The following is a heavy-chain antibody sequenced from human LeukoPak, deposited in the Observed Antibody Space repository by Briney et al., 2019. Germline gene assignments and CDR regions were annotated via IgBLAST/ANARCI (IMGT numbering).Heavy chain of an antibody. Sequence: GGSLRLSCAASGFTFRSYGMSWVRQAPGEGLEWVAFIKYDGTNKYYADSVKGRFTISRDNSKNTLHLQMNSLRTDDTAFYYCAKCDDYYALPFDPWGQGTLVIVSS. CDR1: GFTFRSYG. CDR2: IKYDGTNK. J-gene: IGHJ5*02. V-gene: IGHV3-30*02. D-gene: IGHD3-10*01. CDR3: AKCDDYYALPFDP.